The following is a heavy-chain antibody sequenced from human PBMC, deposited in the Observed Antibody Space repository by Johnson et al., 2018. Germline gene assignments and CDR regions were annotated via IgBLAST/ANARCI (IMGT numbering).Heavy chain of an antibody. V-gene: IGHV3-33*01. CDR1: GFSFSSFG. CDR3: ARDLYSSSSAWNHGMDV. J-gene: IGHJ6*02. CDR2: IWDDESNQ. Sequence: QVQLVESGGGLAQPGGSLRLCCAASGFSFSSFGMYWVRQAPGKGLEWVAVIWDDESNQYHLDSVKGRFTISRDKSKKTLYRQMNSLRAEDTAVYYCARDLYSSSSAWNHGMDVWGQGTTVIVSS. D-gene: IGHD6-6*01.